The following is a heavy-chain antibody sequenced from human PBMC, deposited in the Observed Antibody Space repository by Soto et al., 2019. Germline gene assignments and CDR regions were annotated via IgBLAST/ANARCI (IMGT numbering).Heavy chain of an antibody. Sequence: QVQLVESGGGVVQPGRSLRISCAASGFTFSSYGMHWVRQAPGKGLEWVAVISYDGSNKYYADSVKGRFTTSRDNSKNTVYLQMNGLRAEDMAVYYCAKTHLGLGGVIVKGGYFDYWGQGTLVTVSS. J-gene: IGHJ4*02. D-gene: IGHD3-16*02. CDR1: GFTFSSYG. CDR3: AKTHLGLGGVIVKGGYFDY. V-gene: IGHV3-30*18. CDR2: ISYDGSNK.